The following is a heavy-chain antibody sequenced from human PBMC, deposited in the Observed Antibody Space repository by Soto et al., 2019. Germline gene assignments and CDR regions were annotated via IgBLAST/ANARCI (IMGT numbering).Heavy chain of an antibody. J-gene: IGHJ6*02. Sequence: GESVKISCKGSGYSFTCYCISWVRQMPGKGLEWMGRIDPSDSYTNYSPSFQGHATISADKSISTAYLQWSSLKASDTAMYYCASYCSSTSCYASYYYGMDVWGQGTTVTVSS. D-gene: IGHD2-2*01. CDR3: ASYCSSTSCYASYYYGMDV. CDR2: IDPSDSYT. V-gene: IGHV5-10-1*01. CDR1: GYSFTCYC.